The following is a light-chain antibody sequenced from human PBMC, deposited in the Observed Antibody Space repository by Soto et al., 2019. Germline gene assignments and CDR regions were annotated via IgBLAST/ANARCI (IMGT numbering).Light chain of an antibody. CDR3: CSYAGSSTYV. CDR2: EGD. V-gene: IGLV2-23*01. J-gene: IGLJ1*01. CDR1: SSDVGAYNY. Sequence: QSVLTQPASVSGSPGQSVAISCSGTSSDVGAYNYVSWYQQHPGKAPKLMIYEGDKRPSGVSNRFSGSKSGITASLTISGLQAEDEADFYCCSYAGSSTYVFGTGTQLTVL.